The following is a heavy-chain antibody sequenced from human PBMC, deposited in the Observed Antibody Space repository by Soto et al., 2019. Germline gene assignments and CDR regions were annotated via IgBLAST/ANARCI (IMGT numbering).Heavy chain of an antibody. V-gene: IGHV4-4*02. D-gene: IGHD2-15*01. Sequence: ASETLSLTCAVSGGSISSSNWWSWVRQPPGKGLEWIGEIYHSGSTNYNPSLKSRVTISVDKSKNQFSLKLSSVTAADTAVYYCARDRWSIVARSGMDVWGQGTTVTVSS. CDR2: IYHSGST. CDR3: ARDRWSIVARSGMDV. CDR1: GGSISSSNW. J-gene: IGHJ6*02.